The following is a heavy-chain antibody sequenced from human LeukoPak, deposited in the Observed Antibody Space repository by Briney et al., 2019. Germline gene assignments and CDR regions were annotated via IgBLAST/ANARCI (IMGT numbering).Heavy chain of an antibody. CDR3: AREHDFWSPYAFDI. CDR2: INAGNGNT. CDR1: GYTFTSYA. J-gene: IGHJ3*02. V-gene: IGHV1-3*01. D-gene: IGHD3-3*01. Sequence: GASVKVSCKASGYTFTSYAMNWVRQAPGQRLEWMGWINAGNGNTKYSQKFQGRVTITRDTSATTAYMELSTLRSEDTAVYYCAREHDFWSPYAFDIWGQGTMVTVSS.